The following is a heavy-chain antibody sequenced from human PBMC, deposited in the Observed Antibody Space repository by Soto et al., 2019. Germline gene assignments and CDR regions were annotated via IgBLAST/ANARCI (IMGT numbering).Heavy chain of an antibody. J-gene: IGHJ4*02. D-gene: IGHD6-19*01. CDR1: GYTFTSYG. CDR2: ISAYNGNT. CDR3: ARDGQEESIAVAAEVDY. Sequence: QGQLVQSGAAVKKPGASVKVSCKASGYTFTSYGISWVRQAPGQGLEWMGWISAYNGNTNYAQKLQGRVTMTTDTSTSTAYMELRSLRSDDTAVYYCARDGQEESIAVAAEVDYWGQGTLVTVSS. V-gene: IGHV1-18*01.